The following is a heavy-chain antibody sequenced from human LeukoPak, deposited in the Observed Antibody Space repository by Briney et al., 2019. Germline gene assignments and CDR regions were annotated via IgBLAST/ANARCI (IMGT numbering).Heavy chain of an antibody. CDR1: GGSISSYY. Sequence: SETLSLTCTVSGGSISSYYWSWIRQPPGKGLEWIGYIYYSGNTNYNPSLKSRVTMSVDTSKNQFSLKLSSVTAADTAVYYCARVITIFGVVFPDYWGQGTLVTVSS. CDR2: IYYSGNT. J-gene: IGHJ4*02. CDR3: ARVITIFGVVFPDY. D-gene: IGHD3-3*01. V-gene: IGHV4-59*12.